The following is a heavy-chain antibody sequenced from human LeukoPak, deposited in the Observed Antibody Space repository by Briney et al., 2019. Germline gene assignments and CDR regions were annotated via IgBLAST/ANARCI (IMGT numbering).Heavy chain of an antibody. J-gene: IGHJ4*02. CDR1: GYSFTGYW. V-gene: IGHV5-51*01. D-gene: IGHD2-21*02. CDR3: ARTGAYCGGDCFSPFDY. CDR2: IYPGDSDT. Sequence: GESLKISCKGSGYSFTGYWIAWVRQMPGKGLEWMGIIYPGDSDTTYSPSFQGQVTISADKSISTAYLQWSSLKASDTAMYYCARTGAYCGGDCFSPFDYWGQGTLVTVSS.